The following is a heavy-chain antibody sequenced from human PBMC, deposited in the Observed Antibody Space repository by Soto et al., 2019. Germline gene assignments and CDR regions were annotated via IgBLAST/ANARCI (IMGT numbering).Heavy chain of an antibody. Sequence: PGGSLRLSCAASGFTFMSYTMNWVRQAPGTGLEWVASISSSSSYIEYADSLKGRFTISRDNAKTSVHLQMRSLRAEDTAVYYCARGSFFYETSGYYPPDYWGQGTLVTVSS. V-gene: IGHV3-21*01. CDR3: ARGSFFYETSGYYPPDY. CDR2: ISSSSSYI. CDR1: GFTFMSYT. D-gene: IGHD3-22*01. J-gene: IGHJ4*02.